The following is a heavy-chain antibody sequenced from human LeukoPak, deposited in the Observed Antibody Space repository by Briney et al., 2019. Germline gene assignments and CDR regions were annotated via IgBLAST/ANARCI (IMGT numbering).Heavy chain of an antibody. V-gene: IGHV4-61*10. CDR2: IYYSGST. CDR1: GGSISSGSYY. Sequence: SETLSLTCTVSGGSISSGSYYWSWIRQPAGKGLEWIGYIYYSGSTNYNPSLKSRVTISVDTSKNQFSLKLSSVTAADTAVYYCARVGKAAAGNLWFDPWGQGTLVTVSS. D-gene: IGHD6-13*01. J-gene: IGHJ5*02. CDR3: ARVGKAAAGNLWFDP.